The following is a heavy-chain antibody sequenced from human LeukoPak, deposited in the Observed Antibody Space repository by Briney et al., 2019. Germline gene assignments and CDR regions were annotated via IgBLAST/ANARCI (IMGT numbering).Heavy chain of an antibody. CDR1: GFTFSDYY. V-gene: IGHV3-11*01. J-gene: IGHJ4*02. D-gene: IGHD3-22*01. CDR2: ISSSGSTI. Sequence: PGGSLRLSCAASGFTFSDYYMSWVRQAPGKGLEWVSYISSSGSTIYYADSMKGRFTISRDNAKNSLYLQMNSLRAEDTAVYYCARQSYYYDSSGHYVYYFDYWGQGTLVTVSS. CDR3: ARQSYYYDSSGHYVYYFDY.